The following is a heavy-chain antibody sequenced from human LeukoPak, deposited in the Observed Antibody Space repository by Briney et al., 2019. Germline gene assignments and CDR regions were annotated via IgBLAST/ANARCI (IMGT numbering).Heavy chain of an antibody. CDR3: ARGSGIAARPRYWFDP. Sequence: ASVKVSCKASGGTFSSYAISWVRQAPGQGLEWMGWMNPNSGNTGYAQKFQGRVTMTRNTSISTAYMELSSLRSEDTAVYYCARGSGIAARPRYWFDPWGQGTLVTVSS. CDR1: GGTFSSYA. D-gene: IGHD6-6*01. J-gene: IGHJ5*02. V-gene: IGHV1-8*02. CDR2: MNPNSGNT.